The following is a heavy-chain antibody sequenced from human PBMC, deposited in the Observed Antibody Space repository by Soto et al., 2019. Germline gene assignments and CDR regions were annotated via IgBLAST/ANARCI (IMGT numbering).Heavy chain of an antibody. CDR3: TRVYGSGGSWRPLDY. D-gene: IGHD2-15*01. CDR2: ISSSSSYI. CDR1: GFTFSSYS. V-gene: IGHV3-21*01. Sequence: GGSLRLSCAASGFTFSSYSMNWVRQAPGKGLEWVSSISSSSSYIYYADSVKGRFTISRDNAKNSLYLQMNSLRAEDTAVYYCTRVYGSGGSWRPLDYWGQGTLVTVSS. J-gene: IGHJ4*02.